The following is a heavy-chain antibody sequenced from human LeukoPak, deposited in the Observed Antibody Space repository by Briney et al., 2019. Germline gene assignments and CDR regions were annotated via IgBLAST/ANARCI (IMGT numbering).Heavy chain of an antibody. CDR3: ARDKDYGDYLPSGY. V-gene: IGHV1-2*02. CDR2: INPNSGGT. J-gene: IGHJ4*02. Sequence: ASVTVSCKASGYTFTGYYMHWVRQAPGQGLEWMGWINPNSGGTNYAQKFQGRVTITRDTSISTAYMELSRLRSDDTAVYYCARDKDYGDYLPSGYWGQGTLVTVSS. D-gene: IGHD4-17*01. CDR1: GYTFTGYY.